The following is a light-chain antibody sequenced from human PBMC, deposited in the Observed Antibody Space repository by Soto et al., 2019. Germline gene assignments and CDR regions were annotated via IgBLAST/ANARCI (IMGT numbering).Light chain of an antibody. CDR1: QSLLHSTGYNY. Sequence: IVIIQSALSLPVTPGEPASISFRLRQSLLHSTGYNYLDWYLQKLGQSPQLLIYLGYSRSSGVPDRFSGSGSGTDFTLKISRVEAEDVGVYYCMEALQSPLTFGGGTKVDIK. J-gene: IGKJ4*01. CDR3: MEALQSPLT. CDR2: LGY. V-gene: IGKV2-28*01.